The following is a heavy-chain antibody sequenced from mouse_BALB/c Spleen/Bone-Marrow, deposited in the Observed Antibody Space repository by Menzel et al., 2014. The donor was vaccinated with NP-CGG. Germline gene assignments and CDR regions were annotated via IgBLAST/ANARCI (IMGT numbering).Heavy chain of an antibody. CDR2: ISSGGIYT. CDR1: GFTFSSYA. V-gene: IGHV5-9-4*01. D-gene: IGHD2-1*01. J-gene: IGHJ4*01. CDR3: VRRGKEAMDY. Sequence: EVQVVESGGGLVKPGGSLKLSCAASGFTFSSYAMSWVRQSPEKRLEWVAEISSGGIYTYYPDTVTGRFTISRDNARNTLYLEMSSLRSEDTAMYYCVRRGKEAMDYWGQGTSVTVSS.